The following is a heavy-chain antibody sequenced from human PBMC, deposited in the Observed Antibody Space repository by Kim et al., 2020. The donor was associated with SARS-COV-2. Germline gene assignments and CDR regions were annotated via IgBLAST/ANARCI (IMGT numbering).Heavy chain of an antibody. CDR2: IKTKSNGETT. V-gene: IGHV3-15*01. Sequence: GGSLRLSCATSGFIFTNAWMSWVRQVPGKGLEWVGRIKTKSNGETTDYAAPVKYRFTISRDDSKNTVFLQMNSLKNEDTAVYYCTVRGYCSSTTHCPNKFWGQGTLVTVSS. J-gene: IGHJ4*02. D-gene: IGHD2-2*01. CDR1: GFIFTNAW. CDR3: TVRGYCSSTTHCPNKF.